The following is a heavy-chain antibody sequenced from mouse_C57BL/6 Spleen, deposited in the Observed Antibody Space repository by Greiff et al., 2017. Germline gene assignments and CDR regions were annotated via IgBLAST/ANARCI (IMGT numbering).Heavy chain of an antibody. Sequence: EVQLQESEGGLVQPGSSMKLSCTASGFTFSDYYMAWVRQVPEKGLEWVANINYDGSSTYYLDSLKSRFIISRDNAKNILYLQMSSLKSEDTATYYCARDSPYYYGSVYWYFDVWGTGTTVTVSS. J-gene: IGHJ1*03. V-gene: IGHV5-16*01. D-gene: IGHD1-1*01. CDR3: ARDSPYYYGSVYWYFDV. CDR1: GFTFSDYY. CDR2: INYDGSST.